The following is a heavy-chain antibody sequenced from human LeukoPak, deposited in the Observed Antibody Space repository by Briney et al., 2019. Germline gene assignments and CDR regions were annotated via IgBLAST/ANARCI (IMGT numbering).Heavy chain of an antibody. J-gene: IGHJ4*02. Sequence: PSETLSLTCTVSGGSISSSGYYWGWIRQPPGKGLEWIGSIYYSGSTYYNPSLKSRVTISVDTSKNQFSLKLSSVTAADTAVYYCARNIVAYYYDSSGYWYWGQGTLVTVSS. CDR2: IYYSGST. V-gene: IGHV4-39*01. CDR1: GGSISSSGYY. CDR3: ARNIVAYYYDSSGYWY. D-gene: IGHD3-22*01.